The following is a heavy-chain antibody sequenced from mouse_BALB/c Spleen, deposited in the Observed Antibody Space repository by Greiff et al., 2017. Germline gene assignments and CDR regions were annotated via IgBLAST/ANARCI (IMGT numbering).Heavy chain of an antibody. J-gene: IGHJ2*01. D-gene: IGHD1-1*01. Sequence: VHLVESGPGLVAPSQSLSITCTVSGFSLTSYGVSWVRQPPGKGLEWLGVLWGDGSTNYHSALISRLSISKDNSKSQVFLKLNSLQTDDTATYYCARITTVVPFDYWGQGTTLTVSS. CDR2: LWGDGST. V-gene: IGHV2-3*01. CDR1: GFSLTSYG. CDR3: ARITTVVPFDY.